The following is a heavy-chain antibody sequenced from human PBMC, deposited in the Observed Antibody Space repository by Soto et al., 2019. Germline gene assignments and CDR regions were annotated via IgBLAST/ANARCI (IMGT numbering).Heavy chain of an antibody. CDR1: GGSFSGYY. Sequence: PSETLSLACAVYGGSFSGYYWNWIRQPPGKGLEWIGEINHSGSTNYNPSLKSRVTISVDTSKNQFSLKLSSVTAADTAVYYCGRGYRRNFDYWGQGTLVTVSS. J-gene: IGHJ4*02. D-gene: IGHD3-16*02. V-gene: IGHV4-34*01. CDR2: INHSGST. CDR3: GRGYRRNFDY.